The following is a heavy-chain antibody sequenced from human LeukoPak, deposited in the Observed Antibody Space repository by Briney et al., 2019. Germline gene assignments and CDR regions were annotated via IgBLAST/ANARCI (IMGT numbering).Heavy chain of an antibody. V-gene: IGHV1-8*01. Sequence: ASVKVSCKASGYTFTSYDINWVRRATGQGLGGMGWLNPNRGKKGLPQKFQGRVTMARNTSISTAYMELSSLRSEDTAVYYCARSLPYYDILTGYYPGNYYYYGMDVWGQGTTVTVSS. CDR3: ARSLPYYDILTGYYPGNYYYYGMDV. D-gene: IGHD3-9*01. CDR2: LNPNRGKK. J-gene: IGHJ6*02. CDR1: GYTFTSYD.